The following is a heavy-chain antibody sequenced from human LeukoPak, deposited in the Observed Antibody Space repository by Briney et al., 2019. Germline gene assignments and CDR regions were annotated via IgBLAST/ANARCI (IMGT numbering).Heavy chain of an antibody. Sequence: PSETLSLTCTVSGGSISSSSYYWGWIRQPPGKGLEWIGSIYYSGSTYYNPSLKSRVTISVDTSKNQFSQKLSSVTAADTAVYYCARTLGYCSSTSCSPEFDAFDIWGQGTMVTVSS. D-gene: IGHD2-2*01. V-gene: IGHV4-39*07. CDR3: ARTLGYCSSTSCSPEFDAFDI. CDR1: GGSISSSSYY. J-gene: IGHJ3*02. CDR2: IYYSGST.